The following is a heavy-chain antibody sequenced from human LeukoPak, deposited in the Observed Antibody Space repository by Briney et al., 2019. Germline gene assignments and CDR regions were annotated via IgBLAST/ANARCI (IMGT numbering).Heavy chain of an antibody. CDR3: ARIDDYYDSSGRTSWFFDL. CDR2: INPKTSGT. Sequence: ASVKVSCKASGYTFTGYYIHWVRQAPGQGLEWMGCINPKTSGTNYARKFQGRITMTRDTSISTAYMELSRLRSDDTAVYFCARIDDYYDSSGRTSWFFDLWGRGTLVTVSS. J-gene: IGHJ2*01. V-gene: IGHV1-2*02. D-gene: IGHD3-22*01. CDR1: GYTFTGYY.